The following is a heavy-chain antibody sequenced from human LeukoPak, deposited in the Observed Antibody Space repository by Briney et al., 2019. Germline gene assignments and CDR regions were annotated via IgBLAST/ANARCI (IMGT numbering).Heavy chain of an antibody. D-gene: IGHD3-3*01. CDR2: INPNSGGT. CDR3: ARFYPSIFGVMDF. CDR1: GYTFTGYY. J-gene: IGHJ4*02. Sequence: ASVKVSCKASGYTFTGYYMHWVRQAPGQGLEWMGWINPNSGGTNYAQKFQGRVTMTRDTSISTAYMELSRLRSDDTAVYYCARFYPSIFGVMDFWGQGTPVTVSS. V-gene: IGHV1-2*02.